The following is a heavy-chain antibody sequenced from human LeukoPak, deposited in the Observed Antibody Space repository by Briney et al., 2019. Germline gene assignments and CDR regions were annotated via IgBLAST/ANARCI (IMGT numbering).Heavy chain of an antibody. CDR2: IYYSGST. Sequence: PSETLSLTCTVSGGSISSGDYYWSWIRQPPGKGLEWIGYIYYSGSTYYNSSLKSRVTISVDTSKNQFSLKLSSVTAADTAVYYCAREFTVTTVVDYWGQGTLVTVSS. D-gene: IGHD4-11*01. V-gene: IGHV4-30-4*01. CDR3: AREFTVTTVVDY. CDR1: GGSISSGDYY. J-gene: IGHJ4*02.